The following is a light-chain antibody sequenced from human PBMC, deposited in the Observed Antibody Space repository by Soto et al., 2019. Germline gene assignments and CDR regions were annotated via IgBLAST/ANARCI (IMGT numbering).Light chain of an antibody. CDR3: QQYGNSPRT. Sequence: EIVLTQSPGTLSLSPGERATLSCRSSQSVSSTYIAWYQQKPGQAPRLLIYGASSRATGIPDRFSGSGSETDFTLTISRLEPEDFVVYYCQQYGNSPRTFGQGTKVEIK. J-gene: IGKJ1*01. CDR2: GAS. V-gene: IGKV3-20*01. CDR1: QSVSSTY.